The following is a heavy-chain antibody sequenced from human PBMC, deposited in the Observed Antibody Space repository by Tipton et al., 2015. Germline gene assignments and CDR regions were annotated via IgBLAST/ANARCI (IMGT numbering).Heavy chain of an antibody. CDR1: GYRFTSYG. D-gene: IGHD3-22*01. J-gene: IGHJ6*02. CDR3: ARESRGSSWYFHYGMDV. CDR2: ITTYNGDT. V-gene: IGHV1-18*01. Sequence: QLVQSGAEVKKPGASVKVSCKASGYRFTSYGISWLRQAPGQGLEWMGWITTYNGDTNYAQSFEGRFTMTTDTSTSTAYMEIGSLRFDDTAVYYCARESRGSSWYFHYGMDVWGQGTTVTVS.